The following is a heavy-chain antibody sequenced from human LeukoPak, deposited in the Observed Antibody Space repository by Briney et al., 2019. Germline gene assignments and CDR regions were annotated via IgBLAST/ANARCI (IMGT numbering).Heavy chain of an antibody. Sequence: GGSLRLSCAASGFTFSSYAMSWVRQAPGKGLEWVSAISGSGGSTYYADSVKGRFTISKDNSKNTLYLQIDSLRAEDTAVYYCKVVTQGDFDYWGQGTLVTVSS. V-gene: IGHV3-23*01. CDR2: ISGSGGST. CDR3: KVVTQGDFDY. CDR1: GFTFSSYA. D-gene: IGHD2-21*02. J-gene: IGHJ4*02.